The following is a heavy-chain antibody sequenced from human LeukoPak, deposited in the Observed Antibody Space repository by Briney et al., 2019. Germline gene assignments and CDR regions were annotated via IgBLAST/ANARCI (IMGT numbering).Heavy chain of an antibody. J-gene: IGHJ4*02. CDR3: ATDVAAAGTQLDY. CDR2: INSDGSST. D-gene: IGHD6-13*01. CDR1: GVTFSSYW. Sequence: GGSLRLSCAASGVTFSSYWMHWVRQAPGKGLVWVSRINSDGSSTSYADSVRGRFTISRDNAKNTLYLQMNSLRAEDTAVYYCATDVAAAGTQLDYWGQGTLVTVSS. V-gene: IGHV3-74*01.